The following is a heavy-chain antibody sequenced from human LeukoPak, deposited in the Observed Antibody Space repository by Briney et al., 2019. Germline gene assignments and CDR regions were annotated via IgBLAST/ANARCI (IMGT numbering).Heavy chain of an antibody. J-gene: IGHJ4*02. V-gene: IGHV3-15*07. CDR2: IKSKTDGGTT. Sequence: GGSLRPSCAASGFTFTNAWMNWVRQAPGKGLEWVGRIKSKTDGGTTDYAAPVKGRFTISRDDSKNTLYLQINSLKTEDTAVYYCTTALRATKIADYWGQGTLVIVSS. D-gene: IGHD1-26*01. CDR3: TTALRATKIADY. CDR1: GFTFTNAW.